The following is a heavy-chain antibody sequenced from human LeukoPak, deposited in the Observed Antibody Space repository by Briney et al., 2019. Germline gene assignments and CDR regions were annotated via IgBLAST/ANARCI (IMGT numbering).Heavy chain of an antibody. CDR3: AKTGPGRVGIITGTNWFDP. CDR1: GFTFSSYA. Sequence: PGGSLRLSCAASGFTFSSYAMSWVRQAPGKGLEWVSAISGSGGSTYYADSVKGRFTISRDNSKNTLYLQMNSLRAEDTAVYYCAKTGPGRVGIITGTNWFDPWGQGTLVTVSS. J-gene: IGHJ5*02. CDR2: ISGSGGST. D-gene: IGHD1-20*01. V-gene: IGHV3-23*01.